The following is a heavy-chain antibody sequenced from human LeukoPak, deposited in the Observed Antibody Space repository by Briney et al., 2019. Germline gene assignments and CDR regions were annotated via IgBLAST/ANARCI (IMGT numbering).Heavy chain of an antibody. Sequence: GGSLRLSCAASGFTFSSYAMSWVRQGPGEGLEGVSAISGGGDMTHYPDSVKGRFTISRDNSRNVLYLQMNSLRADDAAIYYCARGYCTSTNCNNWFDPWGQGALVTVSS. CDR2: ISGGGDMT. J-gene: IGHJ5*02. CDR3: ARGYCTSTNCNNWFDP. D-gene: IGHD2-2*01. CDR1: GFTFSSYA. V-gene: IGHV3-23*01.